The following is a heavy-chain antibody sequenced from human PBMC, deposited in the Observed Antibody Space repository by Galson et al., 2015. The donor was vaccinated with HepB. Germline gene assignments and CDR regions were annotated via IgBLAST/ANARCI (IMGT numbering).Heavy chain of an antibody. CDR3: ARDGRWSRFDP. CDR1: GFTFSSYW. CDR2: INSDGSST. Sequence: SLRLSCAASGFTFSSYWMHWVRQAPGEGLVWVSRINSDGSSTSYADSVKGRFTISRDNAKNTLYLQMNSLRAEDTAVYYCARDGRWSRFDPWGQGTLVTVSS. V-gene: IGHV3-74*01. D-gene: IGHD4-23*01. J-gene: IGHJ5*02.